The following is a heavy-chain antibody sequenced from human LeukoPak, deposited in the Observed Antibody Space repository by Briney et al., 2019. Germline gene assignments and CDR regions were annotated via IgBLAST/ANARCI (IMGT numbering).Heavy chain of an antibody. J-gene: IGHJ6*02. Sequence: SETLSLTCAVYGGSFSGYYWSWIRQPPGKGPEWIGEINHSGSTNYNPSLKGRVTISVDTSKNQFSLKLSSVTAADTAVYYCARGWAVAAYYYGMDVWGQGTTVTVSS. D-gene: IGHD6-19*01. CDR2: INHSGST. CDR3: ARGWAVAAYYYGMDV. CDR1: GGSFSGYY. V-gene: IGHV4-34*01.